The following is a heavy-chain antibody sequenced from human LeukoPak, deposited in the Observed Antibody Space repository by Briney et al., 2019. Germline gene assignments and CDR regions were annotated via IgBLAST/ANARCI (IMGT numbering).Heavy chain of an antibody. Sequence: GGSLRLSCAASGFISRNYWMSWVRQGPGEGPEWVANINQGGSEKYYVDSVKGRFTISRENAKNSLDLQMNSLRVEDTAIYYCARLAVPPGNRGWYYEQWGQGTLVTVSS. CDR2: INQGGSEK. CDR1: GFISRNYW. D-gene: IGHD2-2*01. J-gene: IGHJ4*02. V-gene: IGHV3-7*03. CDR3: ARLAVPPGNRGWYYEQ.